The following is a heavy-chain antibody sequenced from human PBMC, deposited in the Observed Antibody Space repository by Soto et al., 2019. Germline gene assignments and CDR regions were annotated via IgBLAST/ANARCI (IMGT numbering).Heavy chain of an antibody. D-gene: IGHD3-16*02. Sequence: SVKVSCKASGGTFSSYAISWVRQAPGQGLERMGGIIPIFGTANYAQKFQGRVTITADESTSTAYMDLSSLRSEDTAVYYCARDKTRYDYVWGSYRYTGIFDYWGQGTLVTVSS. V-gene: IGHV1-69*13. CDR2: IIPIFGTA. CDR3: ARDKTRYDYVWGSYRYTGIFDY. J-gene: IGHJ4*02. CDR1: GGTFSSYA.